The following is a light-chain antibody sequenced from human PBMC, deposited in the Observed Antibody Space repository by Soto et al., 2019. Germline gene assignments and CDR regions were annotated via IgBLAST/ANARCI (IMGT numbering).Light chain of an antibody. Sequence: EIVLTQSPGTLSLSPGERATLSCRASQSVGSIYLAWYQQRPGQAPRLLIYGASSRATGIPDWFSGSGSGTDFTLTISRLEPEDFAVYYCQQYVSSPWTFGQGTKVEIK. CDR3: QQYVSSPWT. CDR1: QSVGSIY. J-gene: IGKJ1*01. V-gene: IGKV3-20*01. CDR2: GAS.